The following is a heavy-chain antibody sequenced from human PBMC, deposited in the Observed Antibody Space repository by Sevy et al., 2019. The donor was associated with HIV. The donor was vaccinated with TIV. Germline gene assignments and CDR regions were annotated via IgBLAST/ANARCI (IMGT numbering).Heavy chain of an antibody. CDR1: GFTFSSYS. J-gene: IGHJ6*02. Sequence: GGSLRLSCAASGFTFSSYSMNWVRQAPGKGLEWVSSISSSSSYIYYADSVKGRFTISRDNAKNSLYLQMNSLRAEDDTGTGDSTFSRENARNFLDLKMTSLRAEEPAVYYWARHQGSVVVTAILVGGYYYYGMDVRGQGTTVTVSS. D-gene: IGHD3-10*01. CDR3: STFSRENARNFLDLKMTSLRAEEPAVYYWARHQGSVVVTAILVGGYYYYGMDV. CDR2: ISSSSSYI. V-gene: IGHV3-21*01.